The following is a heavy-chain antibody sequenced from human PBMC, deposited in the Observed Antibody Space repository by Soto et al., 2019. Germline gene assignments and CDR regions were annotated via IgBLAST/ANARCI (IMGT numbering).Heavy chain of an antibody. CDR2: ISGSGGST. J-gene: IGHJ6*03. CDR3: AKGALILQWLVFHYMDV. V-gene: IGHV3-23*01. Sequence: EVQLLESGGGLVQPGGSLRLSCAASGFTFSSYAMSWVRQAPGKGLEWVSAISGSGGSTYYADSVKGRFTISRDNSKNTLYLQMNILRAEDTAGYYCAKGALILQWLVFHYMDVWGKGTTVTVSS. CDR1: GFTFSSYA. D-gene: IGHD3-3*01.